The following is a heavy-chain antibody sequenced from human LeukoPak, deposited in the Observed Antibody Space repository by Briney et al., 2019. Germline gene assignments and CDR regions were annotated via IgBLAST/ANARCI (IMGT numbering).Heavy chain of an antibody. CDR1: GYTFTSYG. CDR3: ARRGGKDYGGYVLYCYYMDV. J-gene: IGHJ6*03. CDR2: ISAYNGNT. D-gene: IGHD4-17*01. Sequence: ASVKVSCKASGYTFTSYGISWVRQAPGQGLEWMGWISAYNGNTNYAQKFQDRVIMTTDTSTSTAYMELRSLRSDDTAVYYCARRGGKDYGGYVLYCYYMDVWGKGSTVTVSS. V-gene: IGHV1-18*01.